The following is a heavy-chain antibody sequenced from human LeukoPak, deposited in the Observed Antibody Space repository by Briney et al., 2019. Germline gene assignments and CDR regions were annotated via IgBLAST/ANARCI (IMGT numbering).Heavy chain of an antibody. CDR2: INPNSGGT. CDR3: ARYCSSTSCPASYYYYGMDV. V-gene: IGHV1-2*06. D-gene: IGHD2-2*01. CDR1: GYTFTSYG. J-gene: IGHJ6*02. Sequence: ASVKVSCKASGYTFTSYGISWVRQAPGQGLEWMGRINPNSGGTNYAQKFQGRVTMTRDTSISTAYMELSRLRSDDTAVYYCARYCSSTSCPASYYYYGMDVWGQGTTVTVSS.